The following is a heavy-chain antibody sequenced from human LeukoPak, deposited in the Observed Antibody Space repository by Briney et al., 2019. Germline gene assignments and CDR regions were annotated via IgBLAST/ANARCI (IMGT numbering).Heavy chain of an antibody. D-gene: IGHD3-10*02. CDR2: ISSSGSTI. J-gene: IGHJ6*04. Sequence: GRCLRLSCAASGLTFSSYEMNWVRQAPGKGLAWVSYISSSGSTIYYADSVKGRFTISRDNAKNSLYLQMNSLRAEDTAVYYCAELGITMIGGVWGKGTTVTISS. CDR3: AELGITMIGGV. V-gene: IGHV3-48*03. CDR1: GLTFSSYE.